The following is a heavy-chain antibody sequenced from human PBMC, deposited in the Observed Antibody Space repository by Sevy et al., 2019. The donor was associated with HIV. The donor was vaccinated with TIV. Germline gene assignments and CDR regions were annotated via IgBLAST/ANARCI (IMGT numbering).Heavy chain of an antibody. Sequence: GGSLRLSCAASGFIFSKYGMHWVRQAPGKGLEWVAVISEDGSDKDYADSVKGRFTISRDNSKDKVYLQINSLRAEDTAVYYGANSRGRFDGSSWIYYYYGVDVWGRGTAVTVSS. CDR1: GFIFSKYG. D-gene: IGHD6-13*01. CDR3: ANSRGRFDGSSWIYYYYGVDV. J-gene: IGHJ6*02. V-gene: IGHV3-30*18. CDR2: ISEDGSDK.